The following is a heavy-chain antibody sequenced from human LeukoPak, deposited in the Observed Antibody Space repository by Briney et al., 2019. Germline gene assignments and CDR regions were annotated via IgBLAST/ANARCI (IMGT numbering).Heavy chain of an antibody. Sequence: NPSETLSLTCTVPGASISNYYWSWIRQTPEKGLEWMGNIHSSGGSSYYPSLKSRLTMSIDTSRNQLSLKLTSVTAADTAAYFCARLGSYHDFWGQGALVTVSS. D-gene: IGHD1-26*01. CDR1: GASISNYY. CDR2: IHSSGGS. CDR3: ARLGSYHDF. V-gene: IGHV4-4*09. J-gene: IGHJ4*02.